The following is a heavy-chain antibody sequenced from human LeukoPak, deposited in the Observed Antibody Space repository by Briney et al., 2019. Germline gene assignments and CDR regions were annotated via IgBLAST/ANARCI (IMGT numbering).Heavy chain of an antibody. CDR3: ARVGGLWQQPAAYAFDI. CDR2: ISAYNGNT. Sequence: ASVKVSCKASGYTFTNYGITWVRQAPGQGLEWMGWISAYNGNTNYAQKLQGRVTMTTDTSTSTAYMELSSLRSEDTAVYYCARVGGLWQQPAAYAFDIWGQGTMVTVSS. V-gene: IGHV1-18*01. J-gene: IGHJ3*02. CDR1: GYTFTNYG. D-gene: IGHD3-16*01.